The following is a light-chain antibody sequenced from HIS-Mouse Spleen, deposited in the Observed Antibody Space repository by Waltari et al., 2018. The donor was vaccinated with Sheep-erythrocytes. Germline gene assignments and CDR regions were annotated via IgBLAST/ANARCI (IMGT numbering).Light chain of an antibody. J-gene: IGLJ3*02. CDR3: SSYAGSNNWV. CDR1: SSDVGGYNY. V-gene: IGLV2-8*01. CDR2: EVS. Sequence: QSALTQPPSASGSPGQSVTISCTGTSSDVGGYNYVSWYQQHPGKAPKRMIYEVSKRPAGVPDRFSGAKSGNTASLTVSGLQAEDEADYYCSSYAGSNNWVFGGGTKRTVL.